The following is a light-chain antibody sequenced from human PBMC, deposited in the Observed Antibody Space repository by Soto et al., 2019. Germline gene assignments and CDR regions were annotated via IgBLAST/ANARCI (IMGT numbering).Light chain of an antibody. CDR2: DVS. J-gene: IGLJ2*01. V-gene: IGLV2-14*03. CDR1: SSDVGGYNF. CDR3: SSYTSTNTLL. Sequence: QSALTQPASVSGSPGQSITISCTGTSSDVGGYNFVSWYQQHPGKAPKLMIYDVSNRPSGVSNRFSGSKSVNTASLTISGLQSEDEAHYFCSSYTSTNTLLFGGGTKLTVL.